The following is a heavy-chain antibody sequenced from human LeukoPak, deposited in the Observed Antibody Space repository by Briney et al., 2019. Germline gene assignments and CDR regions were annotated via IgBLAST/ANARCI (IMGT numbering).Heavy chain of an antibody. CDR1: GFTFSSHW. CDR3: ARVSSSWGT. D-gene: IGHD6-13*01. V-gene: IGHV3-7*03. Sequence: GGSLRLSCAASGFTFSSHWMSWVRQAPGKGLEWVGNIQPDGSEQYPVDSVKGRFTISRDNAKNSLYLQMNSLRAEDTAVYYCARVSSSWGTWGQGTLVTVSS. J-gene: IGHJ5*02. CDR2: IQPDGSEQ.